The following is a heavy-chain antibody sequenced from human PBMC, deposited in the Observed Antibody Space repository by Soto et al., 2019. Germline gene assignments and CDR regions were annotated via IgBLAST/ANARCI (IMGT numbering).Heavy chain of an antibody. Sequence: QVQLVQSGAEVKKPGSSVKVSCKASGGTFSSYTISWVRQAPGQGLEWMGRIIPILGIANYAQKFQGRVTITADKSTSTAYMGLSSLRSDDTAVYYCARCYSGYDLSAFDIRGQETMITVSS. J-gene: IGHJ3*02. V-gene: IGHV1-69*02. CDR1: GGTFSSYT. D-gene: IGHD5-12*01. CDR2: IIPILGIA. CDR3: ARCYSGYDLSAFDI.